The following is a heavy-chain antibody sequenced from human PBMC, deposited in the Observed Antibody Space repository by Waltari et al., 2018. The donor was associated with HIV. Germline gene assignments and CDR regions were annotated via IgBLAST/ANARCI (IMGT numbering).Heavy chain of an antibody. V-gene: IGHV4-38-2*01. CDR2: ASRSGST. Sequence: QVQLHESGPGLVKPSETLSLTCAVFGYSHSSAYYWGWIRQAPGKGLGWLGSASRSGSTDYSPSLKSRVAIAVDTSKKQFSLRVNSVDAADTAVDYCGSGSRRGHSHGIDYWGQGTLVTVSS. J-gene: IGHJ4*02. CDR3: GSGSRRGHSHGIDY. CDR1: GYSHSSAYY. D-gene: IGHD5-18*01.